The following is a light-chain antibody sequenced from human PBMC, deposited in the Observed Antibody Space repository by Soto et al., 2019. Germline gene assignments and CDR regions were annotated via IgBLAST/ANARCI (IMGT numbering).Light chain of an antibody. Sequence: DIQMTQSPSTLSASVGDRFTITCRSSQSISSWLAWYQQKPGKAPNLLIYDASNLESGVPSRFSGSGSGTEFTLTISNLQPDDFATYYCQQYENYWTFGQGTKV. V-gene: IGKV1-5*01. CDR2: DAS. CDR3: QQYENYWT. J-gene: IGKJ1*01. CDR1: QSISSW.